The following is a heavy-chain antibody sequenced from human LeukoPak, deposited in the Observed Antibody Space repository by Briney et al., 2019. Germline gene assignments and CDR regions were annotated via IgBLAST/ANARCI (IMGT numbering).Heavy chain of an antibody. V-gene: IGHV3-21*01. J-gene: IGHJ4*02. D-gene: IGHD1-7*01. CDR2: ISSSSSYI. Sequence: GGSLRLSCAASGFTFSSYSMNWVRQAPGKGLEWVSSISSSSSYIYYADSVKGRFTISRDNAKNSLYLQMNSLRAEDTAVYFCAGGTSSDSYYFDYWGQGTQVTVSS. CDR3: AGGTSSDSYYFDY. CDR1: GFTFSSYS.